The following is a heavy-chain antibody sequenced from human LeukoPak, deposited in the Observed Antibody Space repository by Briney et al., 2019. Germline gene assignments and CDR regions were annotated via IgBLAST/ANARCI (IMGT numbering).Heavy chain of an antibody. D-gene: IGHD6-19*01. V-gene: IGHV1-2*06. CDR1: GYTFTNYY. J-gene: IGHJ4*02. CDR2: INPNSGDT. CDR3: ARVSSRVQGTFDY. Sequence: ASVKVSCKASGYTFTNYYIHWVRQAPGQGLEWMGRINPNSGDTNYAQKFQGRVTMTRDTSITTAYMELRSLRSDDTAVYYCARVSSRVQGTFDYWGQGTLVTVSS.